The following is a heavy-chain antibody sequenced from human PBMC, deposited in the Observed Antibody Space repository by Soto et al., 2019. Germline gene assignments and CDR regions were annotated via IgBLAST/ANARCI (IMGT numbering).Heavy chain of an antibody. Sequence: PSETLSLTXTVSRGSISSSSYYSGWIRQPPGKGLEWIGSIYYSGSTYYNPSLKSRVTISVDTSKNQFSLKLSSVTAADTAVYYCARGRYYYDSSGGFDYWGQGTLVTVSS. CDR3: ARGRYYYDSSGGFDY. V-gene: IGHV4-39*01. CDR2: IYYSGST. D-gene: IGHD3-22*01. CDR1: RGSISSSSYY. J-gene: IGHJ4*02.